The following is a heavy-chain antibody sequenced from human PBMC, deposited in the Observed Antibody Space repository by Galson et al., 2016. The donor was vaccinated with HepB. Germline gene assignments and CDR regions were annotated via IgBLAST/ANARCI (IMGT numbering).Heavy chain of an antibody. V-gene: IGHV3-15*05. CDR1: GFSFSDAW. J-gene: IGHJ4*02. CDR2: IKTNRDGATT. D-gene: IGHD2-15*01. Sequence: SLRLSCAVSGFSFSDAWITWVRQTPGRGLEWVGRIKTNRDGATTDYAAPVKGRFTIFRDDSKNTAYLHMSSLKNEDTAVYFCARGRAWWAFAYWGLGTLVTVAS. CDR3: ARGRAWWAFAY.